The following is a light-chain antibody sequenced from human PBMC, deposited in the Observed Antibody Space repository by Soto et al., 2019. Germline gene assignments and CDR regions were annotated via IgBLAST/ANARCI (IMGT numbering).Light chain of an antibody. Sequence: DIQMTQSPSTLSASAGDRVTITCRASQSISSWLAWYQQKPGKAPKLLIYDASSLESGVPSRFSGSGSGTEFTLTISSLQPDDFATYYCQQYNSYSPLTFGGGTKVEIE. CDR2: DAS. V-gene: IGKV1-5*01. J-gene: IGKJ4*01. CDR1: QSISSW. CDR3: QQYNSYSPLT.